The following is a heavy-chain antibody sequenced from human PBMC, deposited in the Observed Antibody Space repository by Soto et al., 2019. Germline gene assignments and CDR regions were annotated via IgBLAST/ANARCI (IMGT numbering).Heavy chain of an antibody. CDR1: GGSISSYY. V-gene: IGHV4-4*07. CDR2: IYTSGST. CDR3: ARDVAQYAGRIVGATTDWFDP. J-gene: IGHJ5*02. D-gene: IGHD1-26*01. Sequence: SETLSLTCTVSGGSISSYYWSWIRQPAGKGLEWIGRIYTSGSTNYNPSLKSRVTMSVDTSKNQFSLKLSSVTAADTAVYYCARDVAQYAGRIVGATTDWFDPWGQGTLVTV.